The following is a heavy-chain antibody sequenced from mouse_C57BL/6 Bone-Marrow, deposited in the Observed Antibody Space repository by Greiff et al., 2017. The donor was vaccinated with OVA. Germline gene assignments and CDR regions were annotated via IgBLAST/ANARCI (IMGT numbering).Heavy chain of an antibody. J-gene: IGHJ2*01. D-gene: IGHD4-1*01. CDR1: GYTFTSYG. CDR3: ARLGLVPSYFDY. CDR2: IYPRSGNT. Sequence: VQLQQSGAELARPGASVKLSCKASGYTFTSYGISWVKQRTGQGLEWIGEIYPRSGNTYYNEKFKGKATLTADKSSSTAYMELRRLTSEDSAVYFCARLGLVPSYFDYWGQGTTLTVSS. V-gene: IGHV1-81*01.